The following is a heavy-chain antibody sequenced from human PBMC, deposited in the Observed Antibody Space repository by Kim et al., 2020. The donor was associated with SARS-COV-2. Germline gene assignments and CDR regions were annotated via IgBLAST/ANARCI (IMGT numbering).Heavy chain of an antibody. J-gene: IGHJ6*02. CDR1: GYTFTSYG. CDR2: ISAYNGNT. V-gene: IGHV1-18*04. D-gene: IGHD6-13*01. CDR3: ARDLQQLVLFGMGRFGDYYYGMDV. Sequence: ASVKVSCKASGYTFTSYGISWVRQAPGQGLEWMGWISAYNGNTNYAQKLQGRVTMTTDTSTSTAYMELRSLRSDDTAVYYCARDLQQLVLFGMGRFGDYYYGMDVWGQGTTVTVSS.